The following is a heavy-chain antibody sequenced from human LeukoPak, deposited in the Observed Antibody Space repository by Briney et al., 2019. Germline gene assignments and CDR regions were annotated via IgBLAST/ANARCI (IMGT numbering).Heavy chain of an antibody. CDR3: TTDPVTMVRGTTV. J-gene: IGHJ3*01. CDR1: GFTFSNAW. V-gene: IGHV3-15*01. Sequence: GGFLRLSCAASGFTFSNAWMSWVRQAPGKGLEWVGRIKSKTDGGTTDYAAPVKGRFTISRDDSKNTLYLQMNSLKTEDTAVYYCTTDPVTMVRGTTVWGQGTMVTVSS. D-gene: IGHD3-10*01. CDR2: IKSKTDGGTT.